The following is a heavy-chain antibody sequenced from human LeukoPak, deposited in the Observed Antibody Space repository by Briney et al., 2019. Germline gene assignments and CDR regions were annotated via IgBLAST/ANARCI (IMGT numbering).Heavy chain of an antibody. CDR1: GFTFSSYG. CDR3: AKNGDRGAYCSGGSCYPYFYYYMDV. CDR2: INTSGGST. V-gene: IGHV3-23*01. D-gene: IGHD2-15*01. Sequence: PAGSLRLSCAASGFTFSSYGMSWVRQPPGKGLEWVWAINTSGGSTYYADSVKGRFTISRDNSKNTLYLQMNSLRAEDTAIYYCAKNGDRGAYCSGGSCYPYFYYYMDVWGKGTTVTISS. J-gene: IGHJ6*03.